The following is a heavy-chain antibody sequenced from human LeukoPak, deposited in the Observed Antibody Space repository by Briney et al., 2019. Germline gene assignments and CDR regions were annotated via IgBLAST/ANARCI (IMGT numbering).Heavy chain of an antibody. CDR1: GGSISSYY. CDR3: AKSNGYGLVDI. CDR2: IFYSGST. Sequence: PSETLSLTCTVSGGSISSYYWSWIRQPPGKGLEWIGNIFYSGSTYYSPSLKSRVTISLDTSRNQFSLKLNSVTAADTAVYYCAKSNGYGLVDIWGQGTMVTVSS. D-gene: IGHD3-10*01. J-gene: IGHJ3*02. V-gene: IGHV4-59*12.